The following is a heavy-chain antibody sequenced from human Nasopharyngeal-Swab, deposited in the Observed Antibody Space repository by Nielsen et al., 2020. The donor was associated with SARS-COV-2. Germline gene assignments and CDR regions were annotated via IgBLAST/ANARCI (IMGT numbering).Heavy chain of an antibody. CDR1: GYTFTNYG. CDR2: INAYNGNT. Sequence: ASAKVFCKASGYTFTNYGISWVRQAPGQGLEWMGWINAYNGNTNYAQKLQGRVTMTTDQSTSTVYMELRSLRSDDTAVYYCERIFRSTTLDYWGQGTLVTVSS. V-gene: IGHV1-18*01. CDR3: ERIFRSTTLDY. D-gene: IGHD2-2*01. J-gene: IGHJ4*02.